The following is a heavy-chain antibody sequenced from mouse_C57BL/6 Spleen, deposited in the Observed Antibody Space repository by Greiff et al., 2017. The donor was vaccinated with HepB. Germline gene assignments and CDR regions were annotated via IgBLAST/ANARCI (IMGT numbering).Heavy chain of an antibody. J-gene: IGHJ4*01. CDR1: GYAFSSYW. V-gene: IGHV1-80*01. CDR3: ARTSLYDYDNYAMDY. Sequence: QVQLQQSGAELVKPGASVKISCKASGYAFSSYWMHWVKQRPGKGLAWIGQIYPGDGDTNYNGKFKGQATLTADKSSITAYMQLSSLTSEDSAVYFCARTSLYDYDNYAMDYWGQGTSVTVSS. CDR2: IYPGDGDT. D-gene: IGHD2-4*01.